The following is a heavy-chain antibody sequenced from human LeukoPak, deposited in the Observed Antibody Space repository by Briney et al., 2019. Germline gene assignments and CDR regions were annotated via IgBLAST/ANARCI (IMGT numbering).Heavy chain of an antibody. CDR1: GYTFTGHY. CDR3: ARDYQLRGYDSFGWFDP. Sequence: ASVKVSCKASGYTFTGHYMHWVRQAPGQGLEWMGWINPNSGGTNYAQKFQGRVTMTRDTSISTAYMELSRLRSDDTAVYYCARDYQLRGYDSFGWFDPWGQGTLVTVSS. CDR2: INPNSGGT. J-gene: IGHJ5*02. V-gene: IGHV1-2*02. D-gene: IGHD5-12*01.